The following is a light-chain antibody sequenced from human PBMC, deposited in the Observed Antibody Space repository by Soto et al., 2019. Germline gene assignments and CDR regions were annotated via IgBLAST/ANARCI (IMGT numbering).Light chain of an antibody. CDR3: QQANSFPIS. J-gene: IGKJ5*01. V-gene: IGKV1-12*01. CDR2: GAS. CDR1: QRIDTW. Sequence: DVQITQSPSILSASVGDRVTITCRASQRIDTWLAWYQQKPGTAPKLLIYGASSLQSGVPSRFSGSGSGTDFPLTISNLQPEDFATYYCQQANSFPISFGQGTRLEIK.